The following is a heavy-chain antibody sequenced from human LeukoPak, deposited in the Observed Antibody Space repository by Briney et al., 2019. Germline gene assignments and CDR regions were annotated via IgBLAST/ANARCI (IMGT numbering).Heavy chain of an antibody. CDR2: IHYSGIT. V-gene: IGHV4-59*08. Sequence: SETLSLTCTVSGGSISSYYWSWIRQPPGKGLECIGYIHYSGITSYNPSLKSRVTISVDTSKNQFSLRLSSVTAADTAVYYCARHDTRGGAYDIWGQGTMVTVSS. J-gene: IGHJ3*02. CDR1: GGSISSYY. CDR3: ARHDTRGGAYDI. D-gene: IGHD3-10*01.